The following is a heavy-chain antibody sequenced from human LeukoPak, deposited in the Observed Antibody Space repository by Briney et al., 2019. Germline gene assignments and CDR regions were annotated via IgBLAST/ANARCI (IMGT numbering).Heavy chain of an antibody. CDR3: ARVPYCTNGVCYSHYYYYMDV. D-gene: IGHD2-8*01. Sequence: PSETLSLTCAVSGGSLSGYYWSWIRQPPGKGLEWIGEINHSGSTNYNPSLKSRVTISVDTSKNQFSLKLSSVTAADTAVYYCARVPYCTNGVCYSHYYYYMDVWGKGTTVTISS. J-gene: IGHJ6*03. CDR1: GGSLSGYY. V-gene: IGHV4-34*01. CDR2: INHSGST.